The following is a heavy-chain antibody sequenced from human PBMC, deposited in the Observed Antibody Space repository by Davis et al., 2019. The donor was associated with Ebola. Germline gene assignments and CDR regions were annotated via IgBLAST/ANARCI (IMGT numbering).Heavy chain of an antibody. J-gene: IGHJ4*02. V-gene: IGHV3-23*01. CDR3: ATDRGGYSFDY. Sequence: PGGSLRLSCAASGFTFSAYAMAWVRQAPGKGLEWVSAINTGGGTYYPDSVKGRFTISRDDSKNTLYLQLNSLRADDTAIYYCATDRGGYSFDYCGQGTLVTVSS. CDR2: INTGGGT. CDR1: GFTFSAYA. D-gene: IGHD5-18*01.